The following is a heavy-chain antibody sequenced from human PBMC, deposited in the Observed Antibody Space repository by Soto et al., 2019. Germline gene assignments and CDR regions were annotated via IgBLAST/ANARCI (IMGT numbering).Heavy chain of an antibody. V-gene: IGHV4-30-2*01. Sequence: PSETLSLTCAVSGGSISSGGYSWSWIRQPPGKGLEWIGYIYHSGSTYYNPSLKSRVTISVDRSKNQFSLKLSPVTAADTAVYYCARGIQLWSQYYFDYWGQGTLVTVSS. D-gene: IGHD5-18*01. CDR3: ARGIQLWSQYYFDY. CDR2: IYHSGST. J-gene: IGHJ4*02. CDR1: GGSISSGGYS.